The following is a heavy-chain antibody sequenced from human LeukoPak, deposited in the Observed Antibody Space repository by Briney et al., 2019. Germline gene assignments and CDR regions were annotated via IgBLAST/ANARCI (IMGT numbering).Heavy chain of an antibody. V-gene: IGHV1-2*02. CDR1: GYTFTGYY. CDR2: INPNSGGT. Sequence: ASVKVSRKASGYTFTGYYMHWVRQAPGQGLEWMGWINPNSGGTNYAQKFQGRVTMTTDTSTSTAYMELRSLRSDDTAVYYCARGFPPRRNYDSSGYYSYYFDHWGQGTLVTVSS. CDR3: ARGFPPRRNYDSSGYYSYYFDH. J-gene: IGHJ4*02. D-gene: IGHD3-22*01.